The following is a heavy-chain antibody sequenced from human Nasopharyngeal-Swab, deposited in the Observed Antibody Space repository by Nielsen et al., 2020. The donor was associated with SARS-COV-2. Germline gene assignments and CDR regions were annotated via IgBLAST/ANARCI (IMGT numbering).Heavy chain of an antibody. CDR3: ARVFASSRR. Sequence: LTCAASGFTLSSNYIRWVRQAPGQGLGWVSVIYSGGSTYYADSVKCRFTISRDNYKNTLYLQMNSLRAERTAVYYCARVFASSRRWGQGTLVTVSS. CDR2: IYSGGST. D-gene: IGHD6-19*01. J-gene: IGHJ4*02. V-gene: IGHV3-66*01. CDR1: GFTLSSNY.